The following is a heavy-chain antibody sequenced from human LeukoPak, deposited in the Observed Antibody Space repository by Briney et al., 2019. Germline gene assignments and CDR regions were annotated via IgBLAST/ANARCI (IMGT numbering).Heavy chain of an antibody. CDR3: ARGGVTYYYDSSGYYYFDY. CDR1: GGSISSYY. D-gene: IGHD3-22*01. J-gene: IGHJ4*02. Sequence: SETLSLTCTVSGGSISSYYWSWIRQPPGKGLEWIGYIYYSGSTNYNPSLKSRVNISVDTSKNQFSLKLSSVTAADTAVYYCARGGVTYYYDSSGYYYFDYWGQGTLVTVSS. V-gene: IGHV4-59*01. CDR2: IYYSGST.